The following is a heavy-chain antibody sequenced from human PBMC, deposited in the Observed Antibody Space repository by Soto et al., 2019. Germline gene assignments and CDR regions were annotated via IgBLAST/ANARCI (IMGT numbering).Heavy chain of an antibody. J-gene: IGHJ3*02. CDR3: TRGPTHGAFDI. V-gene: IGHV3-30*03. Sequence: QVYLEESGGGVVQPGRSLRLSCVASGFSFSNSDMHWVRQAPGKGLEWLAHISIAGSRKYFADSVKGRLTVSRENSKNTLYSQINRLGPEEAALYYCTRGPTHGAFDIWGQGTMVTVSS. CDR1: GFSFSNSD. CDR2: ISIAGSRK.